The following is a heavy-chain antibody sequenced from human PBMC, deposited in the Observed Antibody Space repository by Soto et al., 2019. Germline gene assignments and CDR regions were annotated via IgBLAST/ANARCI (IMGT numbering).Heavy chain of an antibody. D-gene: IGHD7-27*01. J-gene: IGHJ5*02. Sequence: PSETLSLTCAVSGYSISSDYYWGWIRQPPGKGLEWIGSIYHSGSTYYNPSLKSRVTISVDTSKNQFSLKLSSVTAADTAVYYCARVFWGVANWFDPWGQGTLVTVSS. CDR3: ARVFWGVANWFDP. CDR2: IYHSGST. CDR1: GYSISSDYY. V-gene: IGHV4-38-2*01.